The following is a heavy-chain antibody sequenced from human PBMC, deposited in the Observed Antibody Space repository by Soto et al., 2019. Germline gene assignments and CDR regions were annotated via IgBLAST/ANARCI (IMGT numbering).Heavy chain of an antibody. Sequence: SLKFSGTASGGTFSSYAISWVRQAPGQGLEWMGGIIPIFGTANYAQTFQGRVTITADESTSTAYMELSSLGSEDTAVYYCATHKTGTYCGGDCYFDYWGQGTLVTVSS. D-gene: IGHD2-21*02. J-gene: IGHJ4*02. CDR3: ATHKTGTYCGGDCYFDY. CDR2: IIPIFGTA. CDR1: GGTFSSYA. V-gene: IGHV1-69*13.